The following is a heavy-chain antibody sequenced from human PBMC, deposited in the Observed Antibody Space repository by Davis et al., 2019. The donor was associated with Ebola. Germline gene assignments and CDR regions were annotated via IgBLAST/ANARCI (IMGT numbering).Heavy chain of an antibody. V-gene: IGHV3-30-3*01. CDR1: GFTFSSYA. CDR2: ISYDGSNK. J-gene: IGHJ6*04. D-gene: IGHD3-9*01. CDR3: ARDGIYYDIRVRYYYYGMDV. Sequence: GESLKISCAASGFTFSSYAMHWVRQAPGKGLEWVAVISYDGSNKYYADSVKGRFTISRDNSKNTLYLQMNSLRAEDTAVYYCARDGIYYDIRVRYYYYGMDVWGKGTTVTVSS.